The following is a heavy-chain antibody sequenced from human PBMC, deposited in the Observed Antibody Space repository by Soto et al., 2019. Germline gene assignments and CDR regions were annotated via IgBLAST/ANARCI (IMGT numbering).Heavy chain of an antibody. CDR1: GGSFSGYY. Sequence: SETLSLTCAVYGGSFSGYYWSWIRQPPGKGLEWIGEINHSGSTNYNPSLKSRVTISVDTSKNQFSLKLSSVTAADTAVYYCARASRSGYRSTYYYYMDVWGKGTTVTVSS. J-gene: IGHJ6*03. CDR2: INHSGST. CDR3: ARASRSGYRSTYYYYMDV. V-gene: IGHV4-34*01. D-gene: IGHD3-3*01.